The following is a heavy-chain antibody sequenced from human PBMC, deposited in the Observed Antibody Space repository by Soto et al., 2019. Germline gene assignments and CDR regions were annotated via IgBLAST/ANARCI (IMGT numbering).Heavy chain of an antibody. Sequence: QITLNESGPTVVRPTETLTLTCRFSGFSLTTSGVGVGWIRQSPGKGPEWLALIYWDDDKRYRASLKSRLTITTDTSKHQVVLTVSDLDPTDTATYYCAHRVLRTVFGLVTTTAIYFDFWGQGTPVAVSS. V-gene: IGHV2-5*02. J-gene: IGHJ4*02. D-gene: IGHD3-3*01. CDR3: AHRVLRTVFGLVTTTAIYFDF. CDR2: IYWDDDK. CDR1: GFSLTTSGVG.